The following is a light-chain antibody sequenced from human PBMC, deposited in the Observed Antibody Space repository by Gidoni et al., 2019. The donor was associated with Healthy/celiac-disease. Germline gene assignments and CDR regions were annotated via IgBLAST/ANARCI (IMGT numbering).Light chain of an antibody. Sequence: QSSLTQPRPMAGAPGQAVTIPCTGTSSDVGGYNYVSWYQQHPGKAPKLMIYDVSKRPSGVPDRFSGSKSGNTASLTISGLQAEDEADYYCCSYAGSYTFVFGTGTKVTVL. J-gene: IGLJ1*01. CDR3: CSYAGSYTFV. CDR2: DVS. V-gene: IGLV2-11*01. CDR1: SSDVGGYNY.